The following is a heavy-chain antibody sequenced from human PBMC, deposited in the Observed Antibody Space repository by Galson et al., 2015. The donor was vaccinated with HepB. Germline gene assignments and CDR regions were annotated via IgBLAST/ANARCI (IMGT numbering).Heavy chain of an antibody. CDR3: ARSDPAMGWGPSSYYGMDV. D-gene: IGHD5-18*01. J-gene: IGHJ6*02. CDR2: INPSGGST. Sequence: SVKVSCKASGYTFTSYYMHWVRQAPGQGLEWMGIINPSGGSTSYAQKFQGRVTMTRDTSTSTVYMELSSLRSEDTAVYYCARSDPAMGWGPSSYYGMDVWGQGTTVTVSS. CDR1: GYTFTSYY. V-gene: IGHV1-46*03.